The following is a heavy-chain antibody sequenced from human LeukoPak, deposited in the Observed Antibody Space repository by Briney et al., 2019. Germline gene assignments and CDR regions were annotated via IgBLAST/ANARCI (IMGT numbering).Heavy chain of an antibody. CDR1: GGSISSYY. CDR2: IHYSGST. V-gene: IGHV4-59*01. J-gene: IGHJ4*02. CDR3: ARGDSSTWYFNY. Sequence: PSETLSLTCTVSGGSISSYYWSWIRQPPGKGLEWIGYIHYSGSTNYNPSLKSRVIISIDTSKNQFSLKLSSVTAADTAVYYCARGDSSTWYFNYWGQGTLVTVSS. D-gene: IGHD6-13*01.